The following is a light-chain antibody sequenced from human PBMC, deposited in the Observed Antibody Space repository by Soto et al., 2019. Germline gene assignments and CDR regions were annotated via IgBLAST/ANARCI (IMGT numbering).Light chain of an antibody. J-gene: IGKJ5*01. Sequence: EIVMTQSPATLSVSPGERATLSCRASQSVSNNYLAWYQQKSGQSPRLLIYDVSIRATGVPARFSATGSETDFTLTISGLQSGDSAVYFCQQYNNWPFSFGQGTQLEIK. CDR3: QQYNNWPFS. V-gene: IGKV3-15*01. CDR2: DVS. CDR1: QSVSNN.